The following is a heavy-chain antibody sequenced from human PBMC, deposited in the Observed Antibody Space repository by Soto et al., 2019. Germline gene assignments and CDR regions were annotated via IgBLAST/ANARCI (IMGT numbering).Heavy chain of an antibody. Sequence: EVQLVESGGGLAQPGGSLRLSCAASGFTFSSYWMHWVRKAPGKGLVWVSRIKTDGTDTHYADSVKGRFTISRDNAKNTLYLQMNSLRGEDTAVYYCARPRTSDWAYDIWGQGTMVIVSS. CDR1: GFTFSSYW. D-gene: IGHD3-9*01. CDR3: ARPRTSDWAYDI. CDR2: IKTDGTDT. J-gene: IGHJ3*02. V-gene: IGHV3-74*01.